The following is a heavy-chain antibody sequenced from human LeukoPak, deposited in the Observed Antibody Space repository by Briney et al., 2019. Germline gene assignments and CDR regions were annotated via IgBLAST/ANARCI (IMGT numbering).Heavy chain of an antibody. CDR1: GYTFTSYY. D-gene: IGHD5-24*01. CDR2: INPSGGST. Sequence: ASGKVSCKASGYTFTSYYMHWVRQAPGQALEWMGIINPSGGSTSYAQKFQGRVTMTRDMSTSTVYMELSSLRSEDTAVYYCARDYTNLQMATTNDYYYYMDVWGKGTTVTVSS. J-gene: IGHJ6*03. CDR3: ARDYTNLQMATTNDYYYYMDV. V-gene: IGHV1-46*01.